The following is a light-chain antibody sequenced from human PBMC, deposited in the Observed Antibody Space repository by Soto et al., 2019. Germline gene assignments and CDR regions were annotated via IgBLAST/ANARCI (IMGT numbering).Light chain of an antibody. Sequence: DIVMTQSPLSLPVTPGEPASISCRSSQSLLHSNGYNYLDWYLQKPGQSPQLLIYLGSNRASGVXDXFSGSGSGTDFTLKINRVEAEDVGVYYCMQTLQTPRTFGQGTKVEIK. V-gene: IGKV2-28*01. CDR3: MQTLQTPRT. CDR1: QSLLHSNGYNY. J-gene: IGKJ1*01. CDR2: LGS.